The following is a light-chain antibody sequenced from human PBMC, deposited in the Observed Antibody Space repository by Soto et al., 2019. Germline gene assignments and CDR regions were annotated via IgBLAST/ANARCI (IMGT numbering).Light chain of an antibody. V-gene: IGKV1-33*01. CDR2: DAS. CDR3: QQYDRLPYT. J-gene: IGKJ2*01. CDR1: QSIKNW. Sequence: DIQMTQSPSTLSASVGDRVTITCRASQSIKNWLAWYQQKPGKAPNLLIYDASNLESGVPSTFSGTGSGTHFTLTITSLRPEDIATYYCQQYDRLPYTFGQGTKLDIK.